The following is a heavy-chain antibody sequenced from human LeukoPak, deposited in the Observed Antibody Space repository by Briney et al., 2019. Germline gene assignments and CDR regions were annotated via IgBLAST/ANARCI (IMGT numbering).Heavy chain of an antibody. CDR2: IKQDGSEK. J-gene: IGHJ5*02. Sequence: AGSMRLSCAAAAFTSSSYWMSWVRQAEGEVLEWVASIKQDGSEKYCVDSVKGRFTISRDNANNSLYLQMNSLRADYTAVYYCARDIGHLKAAPPGWFDPWGQGALVTVSS. CDR3: ARDIGHLKAAPPGWFDP. V-gene: IGHV3-7*01. D-gene: IGHD6-6*01. CDR1: AFTSSSYW.